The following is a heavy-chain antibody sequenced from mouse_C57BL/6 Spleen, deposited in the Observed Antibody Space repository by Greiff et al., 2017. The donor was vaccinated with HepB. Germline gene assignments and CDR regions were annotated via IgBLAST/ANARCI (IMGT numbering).Heavy chain of an antibody. D-gene: IGHD2-1*01. J-gene: IGHJ4*01. CDR3: ARGNYGTWTSGYSSMDY. Sequence: VQLQQSGAELVKPGASVKMSCKASGYTFTSYWITWVKQRPGQGLEWIGDIYPGSGSTNNNEKIKSKDTLTVDTSSSTSYMQLSSRTSEDSAVYYCARGNYGTWTSGYSSMDYWGQGTSVTVSS. CDR2: IYPGSGST. V-gene: IGHV1-55*01. CDR1: GYTFTSYW.